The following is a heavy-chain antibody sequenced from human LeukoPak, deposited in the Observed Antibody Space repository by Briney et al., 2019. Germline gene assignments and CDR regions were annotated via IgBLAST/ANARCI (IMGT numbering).Heavy chain of an antibody. CDR3: ASTLDCGGDCYYDY. V-gene: IGHV4-31*03. CDR2: IYYSGST. J-gene: IGHJ4*02. CDR1: GGSISSGGYY. D-gene: IGHD2-21*02. Sequence: SETLSLTCTVSGGSISSGGYYWSWIRQHPGKGLEWIGYIYYSGSTYYNPSLKSRVTISVDTSKNQFSLKLSSVTAADTAVYYCASTLDCGGDCYYDYWGQGTLATVSS.